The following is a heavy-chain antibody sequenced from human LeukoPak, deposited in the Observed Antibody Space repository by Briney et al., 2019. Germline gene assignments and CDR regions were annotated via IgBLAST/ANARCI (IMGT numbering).Heavy chain of an antibody. D-gene: IGHD2-2*01. V-gene: IGHV3-23*01. CDR2: ISSPGSST. CDR3: AKRGIPTSAYYFDS. CDR1: GFTFDSYA. J-gene: IGHJ4*02. Sequence: GGSLRLSCAASGFTFDSYAMTWVRQAPGKGLEWVSYISSPGSSTFYADSVKGRFTISRDNSKNTLYLQMNSLRAEDTAVYYCAKRGIPTSAYYFDSWGQGTLIIVSS.